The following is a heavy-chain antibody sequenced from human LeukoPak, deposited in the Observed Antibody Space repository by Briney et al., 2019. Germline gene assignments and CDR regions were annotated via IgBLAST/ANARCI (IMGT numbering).Heavy chain of an antibody. V-gene: IGHV4-34*01. CDR3: ARGSRGGYSYGLNWFDP. J-gene: IGHJ5*02. Sequence: TSETLSLTCAVYGGSFSGYYWSWIRQPPGKRLEWIGEINHSGSTNYNPSLKSRVTISVDTSKNQFSLKPSSVTAADTAVYYCARGSRGGYSYGLNWFDPWGQGTLVTVSS. D-gene: IGHD5-18*01. CDR2: INHSGST. CDR1: GGSFSGYY.